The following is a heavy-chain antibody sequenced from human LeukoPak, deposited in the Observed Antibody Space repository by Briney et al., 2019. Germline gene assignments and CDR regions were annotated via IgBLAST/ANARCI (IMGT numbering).Heavy chain of an antibody. D-gene: IGHD4-11*01. V-gene: IGHV1-69*04. CDR1: GGTFSSYA. CDR3: ARALNTVTTPIHFDY. J-gene: IGHJ4*02. Sequence: SVKVSFKASGGTFSSYAISWVRQAPGQGLEWMGRIIPILGIANYAQKFQGRVTITADKSTSTAYMELSSLRSEDTAVYYCARALNTVTTPIHFDYWGQGTLVTVSS. CDR2: IIPILGIA.